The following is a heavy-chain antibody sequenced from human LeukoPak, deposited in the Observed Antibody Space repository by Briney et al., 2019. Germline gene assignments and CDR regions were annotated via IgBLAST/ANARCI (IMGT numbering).Heavy chain of an antibody. CDR3: AGFTAQVDYYYMDV. J-gene: IGHJ6*03. D-gene: IGHD2-21*02. Sequence: SETLSLTCTVSGGSISSYYWSWIRQPPGKGLEWIGYIYYSGSTNYSPSLKSRVTISVDTSKNQFSLNLSSVTAADTAVYFCAGFTAQVDYYYMDVWGKGTTVTVSS. CDR2: IYYSGST. CDR1: GGSISSYY. V-gene: IGHV4-59*01.